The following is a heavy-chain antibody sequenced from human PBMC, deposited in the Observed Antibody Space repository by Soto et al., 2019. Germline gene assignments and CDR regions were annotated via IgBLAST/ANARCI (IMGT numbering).Heavy chain of an antibody. D-gene: IGHD4-17*01. V-gene: IGHV1-3*01. Sequence: ASVKVSCKASGYTFTSYGISWVRQAPGQGLEWMGWINAGNGNTKYSQKFQGRVTITRDTSASTAYMELSSLRSEDTAVYYCARWPTVTTNYYYGMDVWGQGTTVTVSS. CDR3: ARWPTVTTNYYYGMDV. J-gene: IGHJ6*02. CDR1: GYTFTSYG. CDR2: INAGNGNT.